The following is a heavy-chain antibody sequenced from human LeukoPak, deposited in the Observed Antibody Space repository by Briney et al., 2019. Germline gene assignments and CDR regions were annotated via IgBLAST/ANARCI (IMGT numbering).Heavy chain of an antibody. CDR1: GGSISSYY. CDR2: IYTSGST. V-gene: IGHV4-4*07. J-gene: IGHJ6*02. D-gene: IGHD2-2*01. CDR3: ARDAYSTYCSSTSCYDYYYYGMDV. Sequence: PSETLSLTCTVSGGSISSYYWSWIRQPAGKGLEWIGRIYTSGSTNYSPSLKSRVTMSVDTSKNQFSLKLSSVTAADTAVYYCARDAYSTYCSSTSCYDYYYYGMDVWGQGTTVTVSS.